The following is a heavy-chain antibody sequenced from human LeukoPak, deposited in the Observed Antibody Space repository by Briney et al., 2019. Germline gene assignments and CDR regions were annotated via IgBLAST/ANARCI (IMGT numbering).Heavy chain of an antibody. D-gene: IGHD5-12*01. V-gene: IGHV3-23*01. CDR2: ARGDGTT. Sequence: GGSLRLSCAASGFTFTSYAMSWVRQAPGKGLEWVTTARGDGTTYYADSVKGRLTVSRDNSKNTLYLQMNSLRAEDTAIYYCAKRNSYSGHPTLPLRGKGTLVPV. CDR1: GFTFTSYA. CDR3: AKRNSYSGHPTLPL. J-gene: IGHJ4*02.